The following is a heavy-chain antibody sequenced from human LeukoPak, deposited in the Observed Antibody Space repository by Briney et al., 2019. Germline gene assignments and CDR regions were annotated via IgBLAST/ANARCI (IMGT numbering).Heavy chain of an antibody. V-gene: IGHV3-9*01. Sequence: PGGSLRLSRAASGFTFDDYAMHWVRQAPGKGLEWVSGISWNSGSIGYADSVKGRFTISRDNAKNSLYLQMNSLRAEDTALYYCAKENYGDYDVGYFDYWGQGTLDTVSS. CDR3: AKENYGDYDVGYFDY. CDR1: GFTFDDYA. J-gene: IGHJ4*02. CDR2: ISWNSGSI. D-gene: IGHD4-17*01.